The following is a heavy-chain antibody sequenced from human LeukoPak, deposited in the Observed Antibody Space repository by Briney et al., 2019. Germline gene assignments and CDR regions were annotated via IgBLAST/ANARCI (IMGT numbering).Heavy chain of an antibody. Sequence: SETLSLTCTVSGGSISSSSYYWGWIRQPPGKGLEWIGSIYYSGSTYYNPSLKSRVTISVDTSKNQFSLKLSSVTAADTAVYYCARGPGIAAAGTSALYFDYWGQGTLVTVSS. V-gene: IGHV4-39*07. CDR3: ARGPGIAAAGTSALYFDY. D-gene: IGHD6-13*01. CDR2: IYYSGST. J-gene: IGHJ4*02. CDR1: GGSISSSSYY.